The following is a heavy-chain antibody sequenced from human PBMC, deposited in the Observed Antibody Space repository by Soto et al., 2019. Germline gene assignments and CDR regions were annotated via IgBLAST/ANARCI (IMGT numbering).Heavy chain of an antibody. CDR1: GGSISSYY. Sequence: PSETLSLTCTVSGGSISSYYWSWIRQPPGKGLEWIGYIYYSGTTNYNPSLKSRVTISVDTSKNQFSLKLNSVTAADTAVYFCARSGYCGGYNCYPAEYTDNGGQGTLVTVSS. CDR2: IYYSGTT. J-gene: IGHJ4*02. CDR3: ARSGYCGGYNCYPAEYTDN. V-gene: IGHV4-59*01. D-gene: IGHD2-15*01.